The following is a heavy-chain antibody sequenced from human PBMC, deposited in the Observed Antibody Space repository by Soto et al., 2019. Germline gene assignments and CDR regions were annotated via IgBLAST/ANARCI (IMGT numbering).Heavy chain of an antibody. CDR3: ARAIVATIYYYYYGMDV. Sequence: GGSLRLSCAASGFTFSSYAMHWVRQAPGKGLEWVAVISYDGSNKYYADSVKGRFTISRDNSKNTLYLQMNSLRAEDTAVYYCARAIVATIYYYYYGMDVWGQGTTVTVSS. CDR1: GFTFSSYA. D-gene: IGHD5-12*01. CDR2: ISYDGSNK. V-gene: IGHV3-30-3*01. J-gene: IGHJ6*02.